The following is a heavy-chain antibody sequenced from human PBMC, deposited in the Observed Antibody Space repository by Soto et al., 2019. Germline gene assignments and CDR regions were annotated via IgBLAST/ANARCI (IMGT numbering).Heavy chain of an antibody. J-gene: IGHJ6*02. CDR1: GYTFTGYY. V-gene: IGHV1-2*04. CDR3: ARGNYYGSGSYYLGPLDV. Sequence: ASVKVSCKASGYTFTGYYMRWVRQAPGQGLEWMGWINPNSGGTIYAQKFQGWVTMTRDTSISTAYMELSRLRSDDTAVYYCARGNYYGSGSYYLGPLDVWGQGTTVTVSS. CDR2: INPNSGGT. D-gene: IGHD3-10*01.